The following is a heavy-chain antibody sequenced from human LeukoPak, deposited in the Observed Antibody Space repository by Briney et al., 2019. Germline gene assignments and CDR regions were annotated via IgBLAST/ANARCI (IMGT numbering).Heavy chain of an antibody. CDR2: ISSSSYT. CDR3: ARGGYCSGGSCYPAKDFDY. D-gene: IGHD2-15*01. V-gene: IGHV3-11*06. CDR1: GFTFSDYY. Sequence: KAGGSLRLSCAASGFTFSDYYMTWIRQAPGKGLDWVSYISSSSYTNYANSVKGRFTISRDNAKNSLYLQMNSLRAEDTAVYYCARGGYCSGGSCYPAKDFDYWGQGTLVTVSS. J-gene: IGHJ4*02.